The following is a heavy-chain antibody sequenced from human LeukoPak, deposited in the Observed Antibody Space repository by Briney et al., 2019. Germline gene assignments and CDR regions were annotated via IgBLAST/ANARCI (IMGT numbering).Heavy chain of an antibody. D-gene: IGHD6-13*01. CDR2: IYYTGNT. CDR1: GGSISGYY. Sequence: PSETLSLTCTVSGGSISGYYWSWIRQPPGKGLEWIGYIYYTGNTHYDPSLKSQVTISVDTSKNQFSLRLSSVTAADTAVYYCARHEQQLLYYFDYWGPGTLVTVSS. J-gene: IGHJ4*02. V-gene: IGHV4-59*08. CDR3: ARHEQQLLYYFDY.